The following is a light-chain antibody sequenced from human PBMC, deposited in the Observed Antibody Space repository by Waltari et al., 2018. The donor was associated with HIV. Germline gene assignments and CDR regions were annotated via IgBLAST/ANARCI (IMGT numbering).Light chain of an antibody. CDR3: AAWDDSLNGLWV. V-gene: IGLV1-44*01. J-gene: IGLJ3*02. CDR1: SSNLGTTP. Sequence: QSVLTQPPSASGTPGQRVTISCSGSSSNLGTTPVHCYQQRPGTAPKLLIYSNIQRPSGVPDRFSGSKSGTSASLAISGLQSDDEADYYCAAWDDSLNGLWVFGGGTKLTVL. CDR2: SNI.